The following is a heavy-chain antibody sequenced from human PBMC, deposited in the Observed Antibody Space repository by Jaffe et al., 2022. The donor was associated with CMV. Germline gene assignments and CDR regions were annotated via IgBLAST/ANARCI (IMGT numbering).Heavy chain of an antibody. CDR3: AKVGYSSGWYPDSAFDY. CDR2: ISYDGSNK. V-gene: IGHV3-30*18. Sequence: QVQLVESGGGVVQPGRSLRLSCAASGFTFSSYGMHWVRQAPGKGLEWVAVISYDGSNKYYADSVKGRFTISRDNSKNTLYLQMNSLRAEDTAVYYCAKVGYSSGWYPDSAFDYWGQGTLVTVSS. CDR1: GFTFSSYG. J-gene: IGHJ4*02. D-gene: IGHD6-19*01.